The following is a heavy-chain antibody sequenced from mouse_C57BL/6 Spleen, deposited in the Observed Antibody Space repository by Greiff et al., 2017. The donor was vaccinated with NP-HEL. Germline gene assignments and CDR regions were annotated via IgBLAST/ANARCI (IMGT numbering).Heavy chain of an antibody. J-gene: IGHJ1*03. CDR3: AREYYDYDWYFDV. V-gene: IGHV3-6*01. D-gene: IGHD2-4*01. CDR1: GYSITSGYY. Sequence: EVQLQESGPGLVKPSQSLSLTCSVTGYSITSGYYWNWIRQFPGNKLEWMGYISYDGSNNYNPSLKNRISITRDTSKNQFFLKLNSVTTEDTATYYCAREYYDYDWYFDVWGTGTTVTVSS. CDR2: ISYDGSN.